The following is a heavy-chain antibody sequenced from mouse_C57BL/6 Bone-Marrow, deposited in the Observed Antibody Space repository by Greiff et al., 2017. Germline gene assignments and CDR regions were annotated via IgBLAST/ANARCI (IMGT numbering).Heavy chain of an antibody. CDR3: AKKSPLNWAFAY. V-gene: IGHV2-5*01. Sequence: VKLMESGPGLVQPSQSLSITCTVSGFSLTSYGVHWVRQSPGKGLEWLGVLWRGGSTDYNAAFMSRLSITKDNSKSQVFFKMNSLQADDTAIYYCAKKSPLNWAFAYWGQGTLVTVSA. CDR1: GFSLTSYG. J-gene: IGHJ3*01. CDR2: LWRGGST. D-gene: IGHD4-1*01.